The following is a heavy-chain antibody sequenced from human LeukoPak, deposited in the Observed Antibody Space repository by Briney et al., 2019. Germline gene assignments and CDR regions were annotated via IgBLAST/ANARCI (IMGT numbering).Heavy chain of an antibody. D-gene: IGHD6-6*01. CDR1: GYSFTSFW. J-gene: IGHJ5*02. CDR2: IYPGDSDT. V-gene: IGHV5-51*01. Sequence: GESLKISCKGSGYSFTSFWIGWVRQMPGKGLEWMGIIYPGDSDTRYSPSFQGQVTISADKSISTAYLQWSSLKASDTAMYYCARQAGIAARPGWFDPWGQGTLVTVSS. CDR3: ARQAGIAARPGWFDP.